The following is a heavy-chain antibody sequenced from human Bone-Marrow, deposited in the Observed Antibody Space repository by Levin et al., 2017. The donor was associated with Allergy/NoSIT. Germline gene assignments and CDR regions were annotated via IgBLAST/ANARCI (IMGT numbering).Heavy chain of an antibody. V-gene: IGHV3-21*01. J-gene: IGHJ6*02. CDR3: ARDGLLYFGEPPYRMDV. D-gene: IGHD3-10*01. Sequence: ETLSLTCAGSGFTFSTYNMNWVRQAPGKGLEWVSSISSTSRYIYYADSMKGRFTISRDNAKNSLFLQLNSLRAEDTAVYYCARDGLLYFGEPPYRMDVWGQGTTVTVSS. CDR2: ISSTSRYI. CDR1: GFTFSTYN.